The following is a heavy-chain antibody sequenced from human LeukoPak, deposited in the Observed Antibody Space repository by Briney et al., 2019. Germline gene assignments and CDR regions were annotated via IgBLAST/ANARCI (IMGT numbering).Heavy chain of an antibody. CDR3: ARVVYSHYWPEGMAV. D-gene: IGHD4-11*01. CDR2: IYHSGST. V-gene: IGHV4-4*02. CDR1: GGSISSGNW. Sequence: SETLSLTCAVSGGSISSGNWWSWVRQPPGKGLEWSGEIYHSGSTNYNPSLKSRVTISVDRSKNHFSLKLSSVTAADTAVYYCARVVYSHYWPEGMAVWGQGTTVTVSS. J-gene: IGHJ6*02.